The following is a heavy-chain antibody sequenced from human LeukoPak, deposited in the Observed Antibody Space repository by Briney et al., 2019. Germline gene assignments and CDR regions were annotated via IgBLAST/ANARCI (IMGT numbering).Heavy chain of an antibody. CDR2: IYYSGST. CDR1: GGPISSYY. V-gene: IGHV4-59*01. J-gene: IGHJ6*03. Sequence: SETLSLTCTVSGGPISSYYWSWIRQPPGKGLEWIGYIYYSGSTNYNPSLKSRVTISVDTSKNQFSLKLSSVTAADTAVYYCARASIVATIKSYYYYYMDVWGKGTTVTVSS. CDR3: ARASIVATIKSYYYYYMDV. D-gene: IGHD5-12*01.